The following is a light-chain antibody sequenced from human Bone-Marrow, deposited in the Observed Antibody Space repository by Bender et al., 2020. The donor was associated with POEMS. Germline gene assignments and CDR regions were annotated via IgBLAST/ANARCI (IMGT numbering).Light chain of an antibody. CDR1: TGPVTGGYY. CDR2: GTT. J-gene: IGLJ3*02. V-gene: IGLV7-43*01. CDR3: PLYYGGTRGV. Sequence: QAVVTQEPSLTVSPGGTVTLTCASSTGPVTGGYYPNWFQQKPGQAPRPLIYGTTNKHSWTPARFSGSLLGDKAALTLSGVQPEDEADYYCPLYYGGTRGVFGGGTKLTVL.